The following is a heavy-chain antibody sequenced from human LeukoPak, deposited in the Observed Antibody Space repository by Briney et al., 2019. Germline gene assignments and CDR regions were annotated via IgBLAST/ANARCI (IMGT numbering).Heavy chain of an antibody. CDR3: ARGGYSEAFDY. CDR1: GGSISSYY. D-gene: IGHD4-23*01. Sequence: SETLSLTCTVSGGSISSYYWSWIRQPPGKGLEWIGYIYYSGSTNYNPSLKSRVTISVDTSKNQFSLKLSSVTAADTAVYYCARGGYSEAFDYWGQGTLVTVSS. V-gene: IGHV4-59*01. J-gene: IGHJ4*02. CDR2: IYYSGST.